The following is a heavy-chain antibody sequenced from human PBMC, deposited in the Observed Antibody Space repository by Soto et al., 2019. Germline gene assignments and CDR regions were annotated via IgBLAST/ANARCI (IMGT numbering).Heavy chain of an antibody. J-gene: IGHJ4*02. CDR2: IIPIFGTA. CDR1: RGTFSSYA. D-gene: IGHD3-9*01. CDR3: ARARFLTGYYKGFDY. V-gene: IGHV1-69*13. Sequence: ASVKVSCKASRGTFSSYAISWVRQAPGQGLEWMGGIIPIFGTANYAQKFQGRVTITADESTSTAYMELSSLRSEDTAVYYCARARFLTGYYKGFDYWGQGTLVTVSS.